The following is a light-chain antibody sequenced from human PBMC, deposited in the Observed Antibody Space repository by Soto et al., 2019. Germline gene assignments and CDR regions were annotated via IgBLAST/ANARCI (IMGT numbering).Light chain of an antibody. V-gene: IGLV1-44*01. CDR1: SSNIASNT. CDR3: CSSGGSPTYV. J-gene: IGLJ1*01. CDR2: SND. Sequence: QSVLTQPPSASGTPGQRVTVSCSGSSSNIASNTVNWYQQLPGTAPKLLIYSNDQRPSGVPDRFSASKSGTSASLAISGLQSEDEADYYCCSSGGSPTYVFGTGTKVTVL.